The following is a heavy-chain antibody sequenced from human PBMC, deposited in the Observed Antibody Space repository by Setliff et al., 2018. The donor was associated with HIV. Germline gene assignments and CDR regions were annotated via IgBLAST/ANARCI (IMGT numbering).Heavy chain of an antibody. D-gene: IGHD3-10*01. Sequence: GESLKISCAASGFTFSTHWMHWVRQTPGKGLLWVSRINDDGTTTTYADSVKGRFTISRDNVKNTLYLQMSSLRAEDTAVYYCARALWFGEFDYYYYMDVWGKGTTVTVSS. CDR3: ARALWFGEFDYYYYMDV. CDR2: INDDGTTT. V-gene: IGHV3-74*03. CDR1: GFTFSTHW. J-gene: IGHJ6*03.